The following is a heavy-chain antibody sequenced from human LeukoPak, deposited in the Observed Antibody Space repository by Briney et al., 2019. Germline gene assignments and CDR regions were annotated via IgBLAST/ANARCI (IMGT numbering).Heavy chain of an antibody. CDR1: GGSISSSSYY. Sequence: PSETLSLTCTVSGGSISSSSYYWGWIRQPPGKGLEWIGSIYYSGSTNYNPSLKSRVTISVDTSKNQFSLKLSSVTAADTAVYYCASSPRGMIVDWGKGTLVTVSS. CDR2: IYYSGST. V-gene: IGHV4-39*07. D-gene: IGHD3-22*01. J-gene: IGHJ4*02. CDR3: ASSPRGMIVD.